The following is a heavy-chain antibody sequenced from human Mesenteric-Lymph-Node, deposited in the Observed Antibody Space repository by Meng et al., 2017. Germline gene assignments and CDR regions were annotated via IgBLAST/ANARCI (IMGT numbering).Heavy chain of an antibody. CDR1: GASISSGNW. V-gene: IGHV4-4*02. D-gene: IGHD7-27*01. J-gene: IGHJ4*02. CDR2: MYQSGTT. Sequence: GSLRLSCAVSGASISSGNWWSWVRQPPGKGLEWIGEMYQSGTTNYNPSLKSRVTISLDTSKNQFSLKLNSVTAEDTAVYYCARAEFNWDFFDYWGQGTLVTVSS. CDR3: ARAEFNWDFFDY.